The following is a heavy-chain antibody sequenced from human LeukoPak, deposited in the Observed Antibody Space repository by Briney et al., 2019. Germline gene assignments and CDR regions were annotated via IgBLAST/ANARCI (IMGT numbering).Heavy chain of an antibody. Sequence: GGSLRLSCAASGFTFSSYGMHWVRQAPGKGLEWVAFIRYDGSNKYYADSVKGRFTISRDNSKNTLYLQMNSLRAEDTAVYYCAKRPWYYYDSSGYPDYWGRGTLVTVSS. D-gene: IGHD3-22*01. CDR1: GFTFSSYG. V-gene: IGHV3-30*02. CDR2: IRYDGSNK. CDR3: AKRPWYYYDSSGYPDY. J-gene: IGHJ4*02.